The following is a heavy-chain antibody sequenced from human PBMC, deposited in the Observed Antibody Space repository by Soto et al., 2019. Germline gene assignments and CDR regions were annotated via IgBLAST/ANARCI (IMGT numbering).Heavy chain of an antibody. CDR3: ARRITMVRGVTYYYYYGMDG. CDR2: IYYSGST. D-gene: IGHD3-10*01. V-gene: IGHV4-39*01. Sequence: SETLSLTCTVSGGSISSSSYYWGWIRQPPGKWLEWIGSIYYSGSTYYNPSLKSRVTISVDTSKNQFSLKLSSVTAADTAVYYCARRITMVRGVTYYYYYGMDGWGQGTTVT. J-gene: IGHJ6*02. CDR1: GGSISSSSYY.